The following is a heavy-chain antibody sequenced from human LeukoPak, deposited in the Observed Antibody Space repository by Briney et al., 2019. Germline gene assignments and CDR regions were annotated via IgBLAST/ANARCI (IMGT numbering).Heavy chain of an antibody. J-gene: IGHJ4*02. CDR3: ARVGVAARLFDY. CDR2: ISGSGGST. CDR1: GFTFSSYG. V-gene: IGHV3-23*01. D-gene: IGHD6-6*01. Sequence: PGRSLRLFCAASGFTFSSYGMSWVRQAPGKGLEWVSGISGSGGSTYYADSVKGRFTISRDNSKNTLYLQMNSLRAEDTAVYYCARVGVAARLFDYWGQGTLVTVSS.